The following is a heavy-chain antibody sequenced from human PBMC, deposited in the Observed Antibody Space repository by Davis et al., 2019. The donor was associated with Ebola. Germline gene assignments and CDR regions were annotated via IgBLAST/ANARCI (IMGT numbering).Heavy chain of an antibody. V-gene: IGHV3-53*01. CDR2: IYSGGST. CDR3: AKAGGGSCYSSVDS. Sequence: GGSLRLSCAASGFTVSSNYMSWVRQAPGKGLEWVSVIYSGGSTYYADSVKGRFTISRDNSKNTLYLQMNSLRAEDTAVYYCAKAGGGSCYSSVDSWGQGTLVSVSS. CDR1: GFTVSSNY. D-gene: IGHD2-15*01. J-gene: IGHJ4*02.